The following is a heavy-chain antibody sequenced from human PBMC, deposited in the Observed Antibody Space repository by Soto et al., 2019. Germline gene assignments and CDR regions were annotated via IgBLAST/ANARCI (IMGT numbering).Heavy chain of an antibody. J-gene: IGHJ5*02. D-gene: IGHD6-19*01. V-gene: IGHV3-30*04. CDR3: AREVGSSGRAGFFDP. CDR1: GFTLSSSP. Sequence: QVQLVESGGGVVQPGTSLTLSCAASGFTLSSSPMHWVRQFPGRGLEWLAVTPPDGSSATYVDSVKGRFTISRDNSKNTLDLQMNSLRTEDTAVYFCAREVGSSGRAGFFDPWGQGTLVIVSS. CDR2: TPPDGSSA.